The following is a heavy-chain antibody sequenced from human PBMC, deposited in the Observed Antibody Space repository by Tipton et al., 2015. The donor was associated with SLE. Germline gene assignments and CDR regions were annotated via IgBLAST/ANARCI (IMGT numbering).Heavy chain of an antibody. D-gene: IGHD6-6*01. CDR1: GGSISSYY. CDR2: MYTRGST. CDR3: ARGHSSSARYFDY. Sequence: TLSLTCTVSGGSISSYYWCWIRQPAGTGLERIGRMYTRGSTNYNPSPKGRVTLSVDTSKNQFSLKLSSVTAADTAVYYCARGHSSSARYFDYWGQGTLVTVSS. J-gene: IGHJ4*02. V-gene: IGHV4-4*07.